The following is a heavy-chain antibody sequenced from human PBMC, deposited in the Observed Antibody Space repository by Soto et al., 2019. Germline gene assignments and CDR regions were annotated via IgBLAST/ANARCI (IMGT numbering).Heavy chain of an antibody. Sequence: QVQLVQSGAEVKKPGASVKVACKASGYTFTSYGSSWVRQAPGQGLEWMGWISAYNGNTNYAQKLQGRVTMTTDTSPSTAYMELRSLRSDDTAVYYCARTRDYSSTWYSLDYWGQGTLVTVSS. CDR3: ARTRDYSSTWYSLDY. CDR2: ISAYNGNT. D-gene: IGHD6-13*01. V-gene: IGHV1-18*01. CDR1: GYTFTSYG. J-gene: IGHJ4*02.